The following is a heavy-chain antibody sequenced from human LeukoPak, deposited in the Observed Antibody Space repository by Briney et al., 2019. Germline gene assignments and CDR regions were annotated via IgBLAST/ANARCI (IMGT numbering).Heavy chain of an antibody. CDR1: GYTFTSYY. D-gene: IGHD2-8*01. Sequence: ASVKVSCKASGYTFTSYYMHWVRQAPGQGLEWMGIINPSGGSTSYAQKFQGRVTMTRDTSTSTVYMELSSLRSEDTAVYYCARDTAEGVLMVYALDYWGQGTLVTVSS. J-gene: IGHJ4*02. V-gene: IGHV1-46*01. CDR2: INPSGGST. CDR3: ARDTAEGVLMVYALDY.